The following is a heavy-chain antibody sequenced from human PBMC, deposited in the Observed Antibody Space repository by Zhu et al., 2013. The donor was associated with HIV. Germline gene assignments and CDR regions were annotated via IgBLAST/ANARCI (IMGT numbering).Heavy chain of an antibody. D-gene: IGHD3-16*01. CDR2: IDAGNGNT. Sequence: QVQLVQSGAEVKKPGASVKVSCTASGYTFTSYAIHWVRQAPGQRLEWMGWIDAGNGNTKYSQNFQGRVTITRDTSASTAYMDLSSLISEDTSVYYCARERGPFDYWGQGTLVTVSS. V-gene: IGHV1-3*01. CDR1: GYTFTSYA. CDR3: ARERGPFDY. J-gene: IGHJ4*02.